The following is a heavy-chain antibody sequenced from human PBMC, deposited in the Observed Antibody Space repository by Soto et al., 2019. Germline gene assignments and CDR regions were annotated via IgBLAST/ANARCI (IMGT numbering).Heavy chain of an antibody. CDR1: GFTFDNYA. CDR2: ISYDGGNK. CDR3: ARDGWLYYDSTSQGMDV. V-gene: IGHV3-30-3*01. Sequence: QVQLVESGGGVVQPGRSLRLSCAASGFTFDNYAIYWVRQAPGKGLEWVAVISYDGGNKNHADSVKGRFTISRDNSKNTLFLQMNNLRAEDTAVYYCARDGWLYYDSTSQGMDVWGQGTTVIVSS. D-gene: IGHD3-22*01. J-gene: IGHJ6*02.